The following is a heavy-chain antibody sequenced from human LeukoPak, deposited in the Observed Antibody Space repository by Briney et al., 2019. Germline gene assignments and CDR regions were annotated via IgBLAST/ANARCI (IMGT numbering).Heavy chain of an antibody. D-gene: IGHD6-6*01. CDR2: ISGSGGST. J-gene: IGHJ3*02. Sequence: GGSLRLSCAASGFIVSHKYMAWVRQAPGKGLEWVSAISGSGGSTYYADSVKGRFTISRDNSKNTLYLQMNSLRAEDTAVYYCAKDQMYSSSRAGAFDIWGQGTMVTVSS. CDR1: GFIVSHKY. V-gene: IGHV3-23*01. CDR3: AKDQMYSSSRAGAFDI.